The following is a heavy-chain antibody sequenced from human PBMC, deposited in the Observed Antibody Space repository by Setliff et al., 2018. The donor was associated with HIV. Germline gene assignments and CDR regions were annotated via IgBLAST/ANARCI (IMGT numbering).Heavy chain of an antibody. CDR3: ARDQALEMATK. D-gene: IGHD5-12*01. CDR2: INAGNGNT. Sequence: ASVKVSCKASGYTFISYDINWVRQATGQGLEWMGWINAGNGNTKYSQKFQGRVTITRDTSASTAYMELSSLRSADTAVYYCARDQALEMATKWGQGTLVTVSS. V-gene: IGHV1-3*01. CDR1: GYTFISYD. J-gene: IGHJ4*02.